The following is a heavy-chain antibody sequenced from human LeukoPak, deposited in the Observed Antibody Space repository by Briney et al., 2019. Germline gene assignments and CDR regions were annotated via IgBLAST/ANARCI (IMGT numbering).Heavy chain of an antibody. J-gene: IGHJ2*01. Sequence: PGGSLRLSCAASGFTFSSYWMHWVRHAPGKGLVWVSRINTDGSSTIYADSVKGRFTISRENAKNTLYLQMNSLRAEDTAVYYCARVGTVTTLGYFDLWGRGTLVTLSS. D-gene: IGHD4-11*01. CDR2: INTDGSST. CDR3: ARVGTVTTLGYFDL. V-gene: IGHV3-74*01. CDR1: GFTFSSYW.